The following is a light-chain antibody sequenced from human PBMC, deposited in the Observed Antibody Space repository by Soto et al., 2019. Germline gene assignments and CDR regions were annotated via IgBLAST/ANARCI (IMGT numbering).Light chain of an antibody. Sequence: IVMTKSQATLSVSPGEGATLSCRASQNIYSNVAWYQQRPGQAPRLLIYRASTRAPGIPARFSGSGSGTEFTLTISSLQSEDFTVYSCLQYHNLWAFGQGTKVDI. V-gene: IGKV3-15*01. J-gene: IGKJ1*01. CDR2: RAS. CDR3: LQYHNLWA. CDR1: QNIYSN.